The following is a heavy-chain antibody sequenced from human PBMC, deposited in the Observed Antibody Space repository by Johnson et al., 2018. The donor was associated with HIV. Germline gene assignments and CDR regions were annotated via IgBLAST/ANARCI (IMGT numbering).Heavy chain of an antibody. CDR2: ISYDGSNK. CDR3: ARVEQQLWLRGAFDI. V-gene: IGHV3-30*04. J-gene: IGHJ3*02. Sequence: QVQLVESGGGVVQPGRSLRLSCAASGFTFSSYAMHWVRQAPGKGLEWVAVISYDGSNKYYADSVNGRFTISRDNSKNTLYLQMNSLRAEDTAVYYCARVEQQLWLRGAFDIWGQGTMVTVSS. D-gene: IGHD5-18*01. CDR1: GFTFSSYA.